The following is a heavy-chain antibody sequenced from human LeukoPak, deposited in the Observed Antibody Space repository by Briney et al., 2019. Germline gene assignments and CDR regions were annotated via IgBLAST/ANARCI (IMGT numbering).Heavy chain of an antibody. D-gene: IGHD1-26*01. CDR2: ISTQYGNT. CDR3: ARVFGYSGSYCAFGY. CDR1: GYIFTTYG. Sequence: ASVKVSCKASGYIFTTYGISWVRQAPGQGLEWMGWISTQYGNTNYAQEVQGRVTITTDTSTNTAYMELRSLTSDDTAVYYCARVFGYSGSYCAFGYWGQGALVTVSS. V-gene: IGHV1-18*01. J-gene: IGHJ4*02.